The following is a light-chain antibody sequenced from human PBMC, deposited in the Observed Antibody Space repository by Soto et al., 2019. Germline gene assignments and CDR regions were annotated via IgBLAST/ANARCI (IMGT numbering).Light chain of an antibody. CDR2: RNN. J-gene: IGLJ2*01. V-gene: IGLV1-47*01. Sequence: QSVLTQPASASGTPGQRVTISCSGSSSNIGSNYVYWYQQLPGTAPKLLIYRNNQRPSGVPDRFSGSKSGTSASLAISGLRSEDEADYYCGAWDDSLSGYVVFGGGTKLTVL. CDR3: GAWDDSLSGYVV. CDR1: SSNIGSNY.